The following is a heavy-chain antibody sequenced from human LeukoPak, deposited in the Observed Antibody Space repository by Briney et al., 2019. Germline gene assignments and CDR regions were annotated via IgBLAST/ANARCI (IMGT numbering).Heavy chain of an antibody. J-gene: IGHJ1*01. CDR1: GFTFSSYA. CDR3: ARDTRYCSGGSCYPEYFQH. D-gene: IGHD2-15*01. Sequence: PGGSLRLSCAASGFTFSSYAMHWVRQAPGKGLEWVSSISSSSSYIYYADSVKGRFTISRDNAKNSLYLQMNSLRAEDTAVYYCARDTRYCSGGSCYPEYFQHWGQGTLVTVSS. CDR2: ISSSSSYI. V-gene: IGHV3-21*01.